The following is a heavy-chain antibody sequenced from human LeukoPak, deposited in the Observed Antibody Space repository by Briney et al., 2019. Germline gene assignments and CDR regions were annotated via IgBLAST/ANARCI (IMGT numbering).Heavy chain of an antibody. V-gene: IGHV3-23*01. CDR3: AKDQVIVVVATNDDAFDI. J-gene: IGHJ3*02. CDR2: ISGSGGST. Sequence: PGGSLRLSCAASGFTISSYAMSWVRQAPGEGLEWVSAISGSGGSTYYADSVKGRFTISRDNSKNTLYLQMNSLRAEDTAVYYCAKDQVIVVVATNDDAFDIWGQGTMVTVSS. D-gene: IGHD3-22*01. CDR1: GFTISSYA.